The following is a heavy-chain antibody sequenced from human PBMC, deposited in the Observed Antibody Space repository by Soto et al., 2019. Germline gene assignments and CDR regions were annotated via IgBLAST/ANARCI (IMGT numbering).Heavy chain of an antibody. CDR2: ISTYNTNT. D-gene: IGHD4-17*01. CDR1: GEFFTTYG. CDR3: ARGAGRVRDFGVPFDY. Sequence: QVELVQSGAEVKNPGASVTVSCKASGEFFTTYGISWVRQAPGQGLEWMGWISTYNTNTNYAPKFQGRLLLTADTSTTTAHMELRSLRADDTAVYYCARGAGRVRDFGVPFDYWGQGSLVTFSP. J-gene: IGHJ4*02. V-gene: IGHV1-18*04.